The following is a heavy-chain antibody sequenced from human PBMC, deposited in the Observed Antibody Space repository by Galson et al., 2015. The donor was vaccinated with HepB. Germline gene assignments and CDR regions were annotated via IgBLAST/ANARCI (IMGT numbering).Heavy chain of an antibody. CDR2: ISWDGGRT. V-gene: IGHV3-43*01. CDR3: AIGHSSFVHSNWFDP. D-gene: IGHD6-19*01. J-gene: IGHJ5*02. CDR1: GFTFDDYT. Sequence: SLRLSCAASGFTFDDYTMNWVRQAPGKGLEWVSLISWDGGRTYYADSVKGRFTISRDNSKNSLYLQMNSLRTEDNALYYCAIGHSSFVHSNWFDPWGQGALVTVSS.